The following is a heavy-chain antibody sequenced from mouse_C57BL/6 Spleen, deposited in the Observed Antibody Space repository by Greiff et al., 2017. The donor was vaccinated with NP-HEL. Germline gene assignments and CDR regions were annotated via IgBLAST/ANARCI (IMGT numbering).Heavy chain of an antibody. V-gene: IGHV1-26*01. CDR2: INPNNGGT. CDR1: GYTFTDYY. CDR3: ARWLYGNYEKDAMDY. Sequence: EVQLQQSGPELVKPGASVKISCKASGYTFTDYYMNWVKQSHGKSLEWIGDINPNNGGTSYNQKFKGKATLTVDKSSSTAYMELRSLTSEDSAVYYCARWLYGNYEKDAMDYWGQGTSVTVSS. D-gene: IGHD2-1*01. J-gene: IGHJ4*01.